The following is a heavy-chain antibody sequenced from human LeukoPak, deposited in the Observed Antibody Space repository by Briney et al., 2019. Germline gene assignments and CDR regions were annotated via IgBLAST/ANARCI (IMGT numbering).Heavy chain of an antibody. CDR2: IIPILGIA. V-gene: IGHV1-69*04. CDR1: GGTFSSYA. J-gene: IGHJ6*02. CDR3: ARGAMGGYCSSTSCYRHYYGMDV. D-gene: IGHD2-2*01. Sequence: GASVKVSCKASGGTFSSYAISWVRQAPGQGLEWMGRIIPILGIANYAQKFQGRVTITADKSTSTAYMELSSLRSEDTAVYYCARGAMGGYCSSTSCYRHYYGMDVWGQGTTVTVSS.